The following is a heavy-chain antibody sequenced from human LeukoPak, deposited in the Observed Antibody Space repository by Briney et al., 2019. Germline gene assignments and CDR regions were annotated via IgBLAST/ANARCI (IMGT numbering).Heavy chain of an antibody. J-gene: IGHJ4*02. Sequence: SETLSLTCTVSGASISGFYWSWIRQPPGKALEWIGYIQNSGSTNYNPSLKSRVTMSVDTSKNQFSLKVNSVTAEDTAVYYCARGGESLDDWGQGTLVTVSS. D-gene: IGHD2-21*01. CDR2: IQNSGST. CDR3: ARGGESLDD. V-gene: IGHV4-59*01. CDR1: GASISGFY.